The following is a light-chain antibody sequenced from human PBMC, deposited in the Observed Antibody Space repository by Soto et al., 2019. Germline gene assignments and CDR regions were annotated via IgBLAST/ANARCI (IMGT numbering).Light chain of an antibody. CDR1: SSDVGVNKY. V-gene: IGLV2-11*01. CDR2: DVI. CDR3: CSYAGDYTFV. Sequence: QSALIQPRSVSGSPGQSVTISCTGTSSDVGVNKYVSWYRQHPGKAPKLMIYDVITRPSGVPDRFSGSKSGNTASLTISGLQAEDEADYYCCSYAGDYTFVFGTGTKLTVL. J-gene: IGLJ1*01.